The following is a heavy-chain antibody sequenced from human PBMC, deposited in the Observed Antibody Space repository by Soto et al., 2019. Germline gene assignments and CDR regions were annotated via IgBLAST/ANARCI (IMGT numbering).Heavy chain of an antibody. Sequence: EASVKVSCKASGGTFSSYAISWVRQAPGQGLEWMGGIIPIFGTANYAQKFQGRVTITADKSTSTAYMELSSLRSEDTAVYYCARGGYYDFWSGYPNDAFDIWGQGTMVTVSS. D-gene: IGHD3-3*01. CDR3: ARGGYYDFWSGYPNDAFDI. CDR1: GGTFSSYA. CDR2: IIPIFGTA. J-gene: IGHJ3*02. V-gene: IGHV1-69*06.